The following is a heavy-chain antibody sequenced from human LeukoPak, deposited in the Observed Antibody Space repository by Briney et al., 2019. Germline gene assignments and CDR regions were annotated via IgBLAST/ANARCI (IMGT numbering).Heavy chain of an antibody. D-gene: IGHD3-22*01. Sequence: GGSLRLSCAASGFTFSSYEMDWVRQAPGKGLEWVAYISSGGGTIYYADSVRGRFTISRDNAKNSLYLQMNSLRAEDTAVYYCAKEFTPESSGFVAFDIWGQGTMVTVSS. V-gene: IGHV3-48*03. CDR2: ISSGGGTI. CDR3: AKEFTPESSGFVAFDI. CDR1: GFTFSSYE. J-gene: IGHJ3*02.